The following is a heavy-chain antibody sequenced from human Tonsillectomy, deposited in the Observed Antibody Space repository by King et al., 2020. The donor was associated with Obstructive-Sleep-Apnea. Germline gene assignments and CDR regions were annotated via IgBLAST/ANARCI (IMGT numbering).Heavy chain of an antibody. CDR3: TRADAFDI. Sequence: VQLVESGGGLVQPGRSLRLSCTASGFTFGVYAMSWFRQAPGKGLEWVGFIRSKAYGGTTEYAASVKGRFTISRDDSKSIAYLQMNSLKTEDTAVYYCTRADAFDIWGQGTMVTVSS. CDR2: IRSKAYGGTT. V-gene: IGHV3-49*03. CDR1: GFTFGVYA. J-gene: IGHJ3*02.